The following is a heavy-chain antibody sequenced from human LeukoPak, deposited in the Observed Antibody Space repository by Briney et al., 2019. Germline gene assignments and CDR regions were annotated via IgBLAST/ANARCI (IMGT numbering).Heavy chain of an antibody. CDR3: ARHTATTYSSSSDWFDP. CDR1: GDSISGSY. V-gene: IGHV4-4*09. D-gene: IGHD6-6*01. J-gene: IGHJ5*02. CDR2: IYRSGTT. Sequence: SETLSLTCTVSGDSISGSYWSWIRQPPGKGLEWVGYIYRSGTTSYNPALKSRVTMAADTSKNQFSLNLDSVTAADTAVYYCARHTATTYSSSSDWFDPWGQGTLVTVSS.